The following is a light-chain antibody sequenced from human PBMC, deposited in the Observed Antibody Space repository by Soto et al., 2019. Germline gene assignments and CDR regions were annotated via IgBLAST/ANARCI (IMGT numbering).Light chain of an antibody. CDR2: GAS. J-gene: IGKJ2*01. Sequence: EKVLTQSPATLSVSPGERATLSCRASQSVGSNLAWYQQKPGQAPRLLIYGASTRATGVPTRFSGSGSGTEFTLTISGLQSEDFAIYYCQQYSPWPYTFGQGTKLEIE. V-gene: IGKV3-15*01. CDR1: QSVGSN. CDR3: QQYSPWPYT.